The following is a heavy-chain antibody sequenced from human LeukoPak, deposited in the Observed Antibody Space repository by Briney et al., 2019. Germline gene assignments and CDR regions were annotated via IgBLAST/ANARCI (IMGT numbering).Heavy chain of an antibody. CDR1: GYTFTSYG. V-gene: IGHV1-18*01. D-gene: IGHD3-10*01. Sequence: ASVKVSCKASGYTFTSYGISWVRQAPGQGLEWMGRISAYNGNTNYAQKLQGRVTMTTDTSTSTAYMELRSLRSDDTAVYYCAREPSYYGSGEFWGPYYFDYWGQGTLVTVSS. J-gene: IGHJ4*02. CDR2: ISAYNGNT. CDR3: AREPSYYGSGEFWGPYYFDY.